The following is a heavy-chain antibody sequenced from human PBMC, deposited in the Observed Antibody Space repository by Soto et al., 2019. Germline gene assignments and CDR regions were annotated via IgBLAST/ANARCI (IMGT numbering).Heavy chain of an antibody. Sequence: GXSLKISCKASGYSFTSHWVGWVRQMPGKGLEWMGIIYPGDSDTRYSPSFQGQVTISVDKSITTAYLQWSSLKASDTAMYYCARHVDSSSGMDVWGQRTTLTV. CDR3: ARHVDSSSGMDV. CDR1: GYSFTSHW. V-gene: IGHV5-51*01. J-gene: IGHJ6*02. CDR2: IYPGDSDT.